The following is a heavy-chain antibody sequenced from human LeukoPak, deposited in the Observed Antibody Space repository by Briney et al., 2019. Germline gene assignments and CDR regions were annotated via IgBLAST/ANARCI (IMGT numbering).Heavy chain of an antibody. D-gene: IGHD2-2*01. Sequence: GGSLRLSCAASGFXFSSYAISWVRQAPGKGREWVSGISASGDTTYYADSVKGRFTISRDNSKITLYLQMNSLRAEDTAIYYCAKGVVVTTTRPDYWGQGTLVIVSS. CDR1: GFXFSSYA. J-gene: IGHJ4*02. CDR3: AKGVVVTTTRPDY. CDR2: ISASGDTT. V-gene: IGHV3-23*01.